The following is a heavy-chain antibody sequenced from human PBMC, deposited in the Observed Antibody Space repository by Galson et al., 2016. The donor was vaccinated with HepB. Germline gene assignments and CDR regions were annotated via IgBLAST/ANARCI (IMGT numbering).Heavy chain of an antibody. CDR2: ISHNGNST. D-gene: IGHD2-21*02. CDR3: VREGGCDRCQSGGFDS. CDR1: GFTFSNYA. Sequence: SLRLSCAASGFTFSNYALFWVRQAPGKGLEWVSAISHNGNSTYYADSVKGRFTISRDSSKSTLYLQMNSLRVDDTAVYYCVREGGCDRCQSGGFDSWGQGTLVTVSS. J-gene: IGHJ5*01. V-gene: IGHV3-23*01.